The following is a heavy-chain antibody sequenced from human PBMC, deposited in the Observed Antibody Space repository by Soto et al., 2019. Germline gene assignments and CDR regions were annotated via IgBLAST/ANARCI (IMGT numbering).Heavy chain of an antibody. J-gene: IGHJ5*02. D-gene: IGHD3-10*01. Sequence: QVQLVQSGDEVKKPGASVSVSCKASGYTFTSSGISWVRPAPGQGLEWMGGISANNGNPSYAQNLQRRVTLTTDTCNTPAYMQLRRLTCADSGIYYCGRGAMFRGIIGWLDPWGQGALVSVSS. CDR2: ISANNGNP. CDR1: GYTFTSSG. V-gene: IGHV1-18*01. CDR3: GRGAMFRGIIGWLDP.